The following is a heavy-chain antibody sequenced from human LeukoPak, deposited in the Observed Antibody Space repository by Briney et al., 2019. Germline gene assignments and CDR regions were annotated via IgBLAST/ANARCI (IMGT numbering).Heavy chain of an antibody. J-gene: IGHJ3*02. CDR2: IYPGDSDT. D-gene: IGHD3-22*01. CDR1: GYSFTSYW. Sequence: GESLKISCQGSGYSFTSYWIGWVRQMPGKGLEWMGIIYPGDSDTRYSPSFQGQVTISADKSISTAYLQWRSLKASDTAMYYCARPRRSHYYDSRDAFDIWGQGTMVTVSS. V-gene: IGHV5-51*01. CDR3: ARPRRSHYYDSRDAFDI.